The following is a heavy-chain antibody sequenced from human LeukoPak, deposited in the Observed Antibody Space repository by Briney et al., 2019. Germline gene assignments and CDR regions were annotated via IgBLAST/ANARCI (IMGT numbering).Heavy chain of an antibody. CDR2: IYYSGST. CDR3: ARDRVAVAGYNWFDP. J-gene: IGHJ5*02. CDR1: GGSISSYY. V-gene: IGHV4-59*01. Sequence: SETLSLTCTVSGGSISSYYWSWLRQPPGKGLEWIGSIYYSGSTNYNPSLKSRVTISVDTSKNQFSLKLSSVTAADTAVYYCARDRVAVAGYNWFDPWGQGTLVTVSS. D-gene: IGHD6-19*01.